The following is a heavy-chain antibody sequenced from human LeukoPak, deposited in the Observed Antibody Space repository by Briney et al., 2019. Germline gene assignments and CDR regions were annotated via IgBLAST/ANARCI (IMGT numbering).Heavy chain of an antibody. CDR1: GFTFSSYS. CDR3: ARGPLALWFGELQS. J-gene: IGHJ3*01. D-gene: IGHD3-10*01. CDR2: ISSSSSYI. V-gene: IGHV3-21*01. Sequence: KAGGSLRLSCAASGFTFSSYSMNWVRQAPGKGLEWVSSISSSSSYIYYADSVKGRFTISSDNAKNSLYLQMNSLRAEDTAVYYCARGPLALWFGELQSWGQGTMVTVSS.